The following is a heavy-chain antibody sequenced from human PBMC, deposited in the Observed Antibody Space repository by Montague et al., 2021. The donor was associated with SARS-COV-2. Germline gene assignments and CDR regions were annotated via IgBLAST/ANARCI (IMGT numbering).Heavy chain of an antibody. D-gene: IGHD3-3*01. J-gene: IGHJ6*02. CDR1: GGSISPYY. V-gene: IGHV4-59*12. Sequence: SETLSLTCTVSGGSISPYYWSWIRQSPGKGLECIGYTSYSGSTDYNPSLKSRVTISIDTSKNQFSLKLSSVTAADTAVYRCARWGEYYDSPYYYYAMDVWGQGTTVTVSS. CDR3: ARWGEYYDSPYYYYAMDV. CDR2: TSYSGST.